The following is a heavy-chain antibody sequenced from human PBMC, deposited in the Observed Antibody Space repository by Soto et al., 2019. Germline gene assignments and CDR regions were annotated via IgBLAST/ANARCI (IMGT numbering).Heavy chain of an antibody. CDR2: ISGSGGST. J-gene: IGHJ6*02. V-gene: IGHV3-23*01. Sequence: GGSLRLSCAASGFTFSSYAMSWVRQAPGKGLEWVSAISGSGGSTYYADSVKGRFTISRDNSKNTLYLQMNSLRAEDTAVYYCAKAEGSAGPYYYYYYGMDVWGQGTTVTVSS. CDR3: AKAEGSAGPYYYYYYGMDV. CDR1: GFTFSSYA.